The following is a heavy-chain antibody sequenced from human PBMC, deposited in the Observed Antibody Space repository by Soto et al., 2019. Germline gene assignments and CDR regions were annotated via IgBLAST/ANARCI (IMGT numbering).Heavy chain of an antibody. J-gene: IGHJ4*02. CDR2: INSDGSST. CDR3: ASGGSSLNFDS. Sequence: GGSLRLSCAAPGFTFRSYWMQWVRQAPGKGLVWVSWINSDGSSTSYADSVKGRFTISRDNAKNTLYLQMNSLRAEDTAVYYCASGGSSLNFDSWGQGTLVTVS. V-gene: IGHV3-74*01. D-gene: IGHD6-6*01. CDR1: GFTFRSYW.